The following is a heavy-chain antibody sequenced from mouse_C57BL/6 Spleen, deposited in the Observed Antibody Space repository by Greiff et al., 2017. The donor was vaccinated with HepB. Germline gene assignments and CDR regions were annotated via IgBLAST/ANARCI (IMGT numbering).Heavy chain of an antibody. Sequence: QVQLQQPGAELVKPGASVKMSCKASGYTFTSYWITWVKQRPGQGLEWIGDIYPGSGSTNYNEKFKSKATLTVDTTSSTAYMQLSSLTSEDSAVYYCASRGTMVTTGFAYWGQGTLVTVSA. V-gene: IGHV1-55*01. CDR2: IYPGSGST. CDR1: GYTFTSYW. CDR3: ASRGTMVTTGFAY. J-gene: IGHJ3*01. D-gene: IGHD2-2*01.